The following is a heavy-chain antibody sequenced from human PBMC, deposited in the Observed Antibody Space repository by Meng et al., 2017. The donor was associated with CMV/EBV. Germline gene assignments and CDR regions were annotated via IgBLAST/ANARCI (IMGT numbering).Heavy chain of an antibody. J-gene: IGHJ6*02. CDR2: ISSSSSTI. Sequence: GGSLRLSCAASGFTFSSYSMNWVRQAPGKGLEWVSYISSSSSTIYYADPVKGRFTISRDNAKNSLYLQMNSLRAEDTAVYYCARDGGAYYYDSSGYFYGMDVWGQGTTVTVSS. D-gene: IGHD3-22*01. CDR1: GFTFSSYS. CDR3: ARDGGAYYYDSSGYFYGMDV. V-gene: IGHV3-48*04.